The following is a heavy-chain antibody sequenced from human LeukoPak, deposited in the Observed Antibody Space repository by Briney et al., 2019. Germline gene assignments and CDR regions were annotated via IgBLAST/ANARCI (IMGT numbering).Heavy chain of an antibody. D-gene: IGHD7-27*01. J-gene: IGHJ2*01. Sequence: SQTLSLTCTVSGGSISSGSYYWSWIRQPAGKGLEWIGRIYTSGSTNYNPSLKSRVTISVDTSKNQFSLKLSSVTAADTAVYYCARGHLPTTYWGAWYFDLWGHGTLVTVSS. V-gene: IGHV4-61*02. CDR3: ARGHLPTTYWGAWYFDL. CDR1: GGSISSGSYY. CDR2: IYTSGST.